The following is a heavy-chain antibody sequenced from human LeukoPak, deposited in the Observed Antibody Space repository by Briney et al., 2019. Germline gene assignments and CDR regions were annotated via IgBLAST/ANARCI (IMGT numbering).Heavy chain of an antibody. V-gene: IGHV1-18*01. J-gene: IGHJ4*02. D-gene: IGHD4-23*01. CDR2: ISAYNGNT. CDR1: GYTFTSYG. CDR3: ARVFKTTVVTRLLDY. Sequence: GASVKVSCKASGYTFTSYGISWVRQAPGQGLEWMGWISAYNGNTNYAQKLQGRVTMTTDTSTSTAYMELRSLRSDDTAVYYCARVFKTTVVTRLLDYWGQGTLVTVSS.